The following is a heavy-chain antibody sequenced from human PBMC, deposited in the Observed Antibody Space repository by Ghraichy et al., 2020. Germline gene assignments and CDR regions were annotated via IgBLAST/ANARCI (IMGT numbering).Heavy chain of an antibody. CDR3: ASATMPFGMDV. CDR1: GGSFSGYY. J-gene: IGHJ6*02. D-gene: IGHD2-2*01. V-gene: IGHV4-34*01. CDR2: INHSGST. Sequence: SETLSLTCAVYGGSFSGYYWSWIRQPPGKGLEWIGEINHSGSTNYNPSLKSRVTISVDTSKNQFSLKLSSVTAADTAVYYCASATMPFGMDVWGQGTTVTVSS.